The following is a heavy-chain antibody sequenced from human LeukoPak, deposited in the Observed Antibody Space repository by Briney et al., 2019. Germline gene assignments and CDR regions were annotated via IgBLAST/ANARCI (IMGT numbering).Heavy chain of an antibody. Sequence: GGSLRLSCAASGFTFSSYWMHWVRPAPGKGLVWVSRINSDGSSTSYADSVKGRVTISRDNAKNTPYLQMNSLRAEDTAVYYCARDADYYYYMDVWGKGTAVTVSS. V-gene: IGHV3-74*01. CDR2: INSDGSST. CDR3: ARDADYYYYMDV. J-gene: IGHJ6*03. CDR1: GFTFSSYW.